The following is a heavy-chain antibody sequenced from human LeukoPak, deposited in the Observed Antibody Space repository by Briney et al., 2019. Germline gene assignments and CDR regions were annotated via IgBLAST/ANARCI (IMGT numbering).Heavy chain of an antibody. CDR3: AKDARPYSSSWDLSD. Sequence: PGRSLRLSCAASGFTFSSYGMHWVRRAPGKGLEWVAVISYDGSNKYYADSVKGRFTISRDNSKNTLYLQMNSLRAKDTAVYYCAKDARPYSSSWDLSDWGQGTLVTVSS. D-gene: IGHD6-13*01. J-gene: IGHJ4*02. CDR2: ISYDGSNK. CDR1: GFTFSSYG. V-gene: IGHV3-30*18.